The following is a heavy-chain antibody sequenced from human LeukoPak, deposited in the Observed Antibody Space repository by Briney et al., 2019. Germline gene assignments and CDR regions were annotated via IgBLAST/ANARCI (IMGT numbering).Heavy chain of an antibody. CDR3: AKEGGDY. V-gene: IGHV3-9*01. Sequence: GGSLRLSCAVSGFTFSNYWMSWVRQAPGKGLEWVSGISWNSGSIGYADSVKGRFTISRDNAKNSLYLQMNSLRAEDTALYYCAKEGGDYWGQGTLVTVSS. CDR1: GFTFSNYW. CDR2: ISWNSGSI. J-gene: IGHJ4*02.